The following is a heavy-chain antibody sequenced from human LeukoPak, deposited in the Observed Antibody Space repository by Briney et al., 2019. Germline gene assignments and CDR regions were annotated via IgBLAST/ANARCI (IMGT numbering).Heavy chain of an antibody. J-gene: IGHJ6*02. CDR1: GFTFSSFS. V-gene: IGHV3-23*01. Sequence: GGSLRLSCAASGFTFSSFSMNWVRQAPGKGPEWVSGIGSSGATIFYADSVKGRYTISRDNSKNTVYLEMNNLRAEDTAIYYCAKVAVGPLSRPTHVALYDGMDVWGQGTTVTVSS. D-gene: IGHD2-8*01. CDR3: AKVAVGPLSRPTHVALYDGMDV. CDR2: IGSSGATI.